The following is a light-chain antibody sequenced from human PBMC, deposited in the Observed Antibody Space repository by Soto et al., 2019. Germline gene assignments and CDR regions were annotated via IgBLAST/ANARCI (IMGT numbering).Light chain of an antibody. CDR2: GAS. Sequence: ERVMTQSPATLSVSPGERATLSCRASQSVSSNLTWYQQKPGQAPRLLIYGASTRATGIPARFSGSGSGTEFTLTISSPQSEDFAVYYCQQYNNWPPVTFGGGTKVEIK. CDR1: QSVSSN. CDR3: QQYNNWPPVT. V-gene: IGKV3-15*01. J-gene: IGKJ4*01.